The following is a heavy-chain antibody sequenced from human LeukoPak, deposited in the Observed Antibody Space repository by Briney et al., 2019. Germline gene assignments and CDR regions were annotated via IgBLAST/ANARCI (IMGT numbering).Heavy chain of an antibody. V-gene: IGHV3-7*01. CDR2: IKRDGSVI. Sequence: GGSLRLSCAASGFIFSKYWMTWVRQAPGKGLEWVANIKRDGSVIHYVDSVKGRFTISRDNSKNTLYLQMNSLRAEDTAVYYCAREGRRFGELLSSYYGMDVWGQGTTVTVSS. J-gene: IGHJ6*02. D-gene: IGHD3-10*01. CDR3: AREGRRFGELLSSYYGMDV. CDR1: GFIFSKYW.